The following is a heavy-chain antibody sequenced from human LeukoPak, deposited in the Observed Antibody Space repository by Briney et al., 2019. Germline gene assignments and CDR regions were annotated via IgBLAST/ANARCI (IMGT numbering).Heavy chain of an antibody. CDR3: ARVRGDLHGSGRSSSSWYPWDYYYYMDV. CDR1: GYTFTSYY. CDR2: INPSGGST. J-gene: IGHJ6*03. V-gene: IGHV1-46*01. D-gene: IGHD6-13*01. Sequence: PGASVKVSCKASGYTFTSYYMHWVRQAPGQGLEWMGIINPSGGSTSYAQKFQGRVTMTRDTSTSTVYMELSSLRPEDTAVYYCARVRGDLHGSGRSSSSWYPWDYYYYMDVWRKGTTVTVSS.